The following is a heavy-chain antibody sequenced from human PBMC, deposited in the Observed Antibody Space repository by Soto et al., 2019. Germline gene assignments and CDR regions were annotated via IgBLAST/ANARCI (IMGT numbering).Heavy chain of an antibody. CDR2: ISAYTGDT. V-gene: IGHV1-18*01. D-gene: IGHD3-22*01. Sequence: ASVKVSCKASGYTFTSYGITWVRQAPGQGLEWMGWISAYTGDTNYAQKLQGRVTMTTDTSTSTAYMELRSLRSDDTAVYYCARDMRYYDGSGFVEYWGQGTPVTVSS. J-gene: IGHJ4*02. CDR1: GYTFTSYG. CDR3: ARDMRYYDGSGFVEY.